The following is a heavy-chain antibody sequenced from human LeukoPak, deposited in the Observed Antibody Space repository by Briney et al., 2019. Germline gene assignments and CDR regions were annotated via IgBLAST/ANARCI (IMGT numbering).Heavy chain of an antibody. CDR1: GGTFSSYA. V-gene: IGHV1-69*06. Sequence: SVKVSCKASGGTFSSYAISWVRQAPGQGLEWMGGIIPIFGTANYAQKFQGRVTITADKSTSTAYMELGSLRSEDTAMYYCARHPGSGQNWFNPWGQGTLVTVSS. CDR2: IIPIFGTA. CDR3: ARHPGSGQNWFNP. D-gene: IGHD6-19*01. J-gene: IGHJ5*02.